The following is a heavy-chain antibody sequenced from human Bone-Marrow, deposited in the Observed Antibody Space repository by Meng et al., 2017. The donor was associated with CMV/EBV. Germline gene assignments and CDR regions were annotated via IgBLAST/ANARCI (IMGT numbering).Heavy chain of an antibody. V-gene: IGHV3-73*01. CDR2: IRGNSKNYAT. D-gene: IGHD6-6*01. CDR1: GFTFRDSA. J-gene: IGHJ5*02. Sequence: LSLTCAASGFTFRDSAMHWVRQAPGKGLEWIGHIRGNSKNYATAYAASVKGRFTISRDESQETAYLQMNSLRTEDTALYYCTRSTEYSIIAWFDPWGQGTLVTVSS. CDR3: TRSTEYSIIAWFDP.